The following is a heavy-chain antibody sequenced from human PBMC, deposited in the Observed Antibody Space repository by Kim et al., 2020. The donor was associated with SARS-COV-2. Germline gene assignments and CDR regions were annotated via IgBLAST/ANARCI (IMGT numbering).Heavy chain of an antibody. CDR1: GYSFTSYW. CDR2: IDPSDSYT. V-gene: IGHV5-10-1*01. Sequence: GESLKMSCKGSGYSFTSYWISWVRQMPGKGLEWMGRIDPSDSYTNYSPSFQGHVTISADKSISTAYLQWSSLKASDTAMYYCATYSSGYVRGVDYWGQGTLVTVSS. CDR3: ATYSSGYVRGVDY. J-gene: IGHJ4*02. D-gene: IGHD6-19*01.